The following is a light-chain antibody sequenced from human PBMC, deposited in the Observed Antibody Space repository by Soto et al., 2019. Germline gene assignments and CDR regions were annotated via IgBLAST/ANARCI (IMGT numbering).Light chain of an antibody. CDR2: EVS. V-gene: IGLV2-8*01. Sequence: SVLTQPPSASGSPGQSVTISCTGTSSDVGGYNYVSWYQQYPGKAPKLMIYEVSKRPSGVPDRFSGSKSGNTAPLTVSGLQAEDEADYYCSSYAGSNKSVFGTGTKVTVL. CDR3: SSYAGSNKSV. CDR1: SSDVGGYNY. J-gene: IGLJ1*01.